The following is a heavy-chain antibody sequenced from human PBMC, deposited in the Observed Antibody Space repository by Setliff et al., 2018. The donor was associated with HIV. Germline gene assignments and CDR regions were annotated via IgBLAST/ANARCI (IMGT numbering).Heavy chain of an antibody. J-gene: IGHJ6*03. Sequence: KASETLSLTCTVSGGSISSGNYYWTWVRQPAEKGLEWIGRIYTSGSTNYNPSLKSRVTISVDTSKNQFSLRLSSVTAADTAIYYCARDWSGYSSSRGSYYYYMDVWGKGTTVTVSS. V-gene: IGHV4-61*02. CDR3: ARDWSGYSSSRGSYYYYMDV. CDR2: IYTSGST. D-gene: IGHD6-13*01. CDR1: GGSISSGNYY.